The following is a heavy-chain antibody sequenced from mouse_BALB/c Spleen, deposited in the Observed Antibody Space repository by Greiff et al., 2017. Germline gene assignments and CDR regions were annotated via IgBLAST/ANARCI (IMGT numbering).Heavy chain of an antibody. J-gene: IGHJ1*01. CDR2: INPSTGYT. D-gene: IGHD1-1*01. CDR3: AKSSYYYGSSSWYFDV. V-gene: IGHV1-7*01. Sequence: QVQLKESGAELAKPGASVKMSCKASGYTFTSYWMHWVKQRPGQGLEWIGYINPSTGYTEYNQKFKDKATLTADKSSSTAYMQLSSLTSEDSAVYYCAKSSYYYGSSSWYFDVWGAGTTVTVSS. CDR1: GYTFTSYW.